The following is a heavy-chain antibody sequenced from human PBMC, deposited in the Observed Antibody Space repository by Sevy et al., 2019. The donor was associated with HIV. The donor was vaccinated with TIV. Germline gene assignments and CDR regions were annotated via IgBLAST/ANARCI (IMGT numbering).Heavy chain of an antibody. CDR1: GFTFSNAW. CDR2: IKSKTDGGTT. D-gene: IGHD2-2*01. V-gene: IGHV3-15*01. CDR3: TTGFCSSTSCYGHHYYYGMDV. J-gene: IGHJ6*02. Sequence: GGSLTLSCAASGFTFSNAWMSWVRQAPGKGLEWVGRIKSKTDGGTTDYAAPVKGRFTISRDDSKNTLYLQMNSLKTEDTAVYYCTTGFCSSTSCYGHHYYYGMDVWGQGTTVTVSS.